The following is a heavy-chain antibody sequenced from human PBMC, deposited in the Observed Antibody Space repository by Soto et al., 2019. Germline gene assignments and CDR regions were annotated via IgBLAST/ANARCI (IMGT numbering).Heavy chain of an antibody. CDR2: ISSSSSYI. Sequence: GSLRLSCAASGFTFSSYSMNWVRQAPGKGLEWVSSISSSSSYIYYADSVKGRFTISRDNAKNSLYLQMNSLRAEDTAVYYCARDKSITGPNDAFDIWGQGTMVTVSS. J-gene: IGHJ3*02. D-gene: IGHD1-20*01. CDR1: GFTFSSYS. V-gene: IGHV3-21*01. CDR3: ARDKSITGPNDAFDI.